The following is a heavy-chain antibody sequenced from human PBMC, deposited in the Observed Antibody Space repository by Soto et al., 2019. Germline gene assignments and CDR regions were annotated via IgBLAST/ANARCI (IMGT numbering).Heavy chain of an antibody. CDR3: AKGGRQWMVTSDFNY. D-gene: IGHD6-19*01. J-gene: IGHJ4*02. CDR1: GFTFSDYA. Sequence: VQLGESGGGVVQPGRSLRLSCAASGFTFSDYAMHWVRQAPCKGLAWVAVVSQGGSNTHYAESVKGRFTISRDNTKNTVSLEMTSLRAEDTAVYYCAKGGRQWMVTSDFNYWGQGALVTVSS. V-gene: IGHV3-30*18. CDR2: VSQGGSNT.